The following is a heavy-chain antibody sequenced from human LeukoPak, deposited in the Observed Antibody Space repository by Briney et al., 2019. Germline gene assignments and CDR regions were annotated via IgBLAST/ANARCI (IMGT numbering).Heavy chain of an antibody. CDR1: GFTFSSFA. V-gene: IGHV3-23*01. D-gene: IGHD5-18*01. CDR2: ITGSAIST. Sequence: GGSLRLSCAASGFTFSSFAMAWVRQAPGKGLEWVSCITGSAISTYYADSVKGRFTISRDNSKNTLYLQMNSLRADDTAVYYCAKDSRGYSYIFDYWGQGSLVTVSS. CDR3: AKDSRGYSYIFDY. J-gene: IGHJ4*02.